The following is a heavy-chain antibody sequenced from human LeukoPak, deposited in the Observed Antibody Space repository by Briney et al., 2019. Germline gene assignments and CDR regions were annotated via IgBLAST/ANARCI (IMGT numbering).Heavy chain of an antibody. J-gene: IGHJ4*02. CDR2: ITWDGGST. CDR3: ARATSSAWYYFDY. D-gene: IGHD6-19*01. Sequence: GGSLRLSCAASGFTFSDYAMHWVRQAPGTGLEWVSLITWDGGSTYYTDSVKGRFTISRDNSKNSLYLQMNSLGAEDTALYYCARATSSAWYYFDYWGQGTLVTVSS. V-gene: IGHV3-43D*03. CDR1: GFTFSDYA.